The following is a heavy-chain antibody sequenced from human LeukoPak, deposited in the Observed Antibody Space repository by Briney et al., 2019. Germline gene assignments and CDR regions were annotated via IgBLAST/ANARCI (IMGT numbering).Heavy chain of an antibody. CDR3: AKAFTVTRVYNCLDP. V-gene: IGHV3-23*01. D-gene: IGHD4-17*01. CDR2: KSASGGST. CDR1: GXTFSSYA. Sequence: GGSLRLSCAASGXTFSSYAVSWVRQAPGKGLEWVYGKSASGGSTYYADFVKGRFTISRDNSQNTLYLQMNSLRAEDTAVYYCAKAFTVTRVYNCLDPWGQGTLVTVSS. J-gene: IGHJ5*02.